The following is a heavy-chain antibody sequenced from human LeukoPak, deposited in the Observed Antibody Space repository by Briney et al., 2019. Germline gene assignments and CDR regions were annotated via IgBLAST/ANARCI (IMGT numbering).Heavy chain of an antibody. CDR2: INHSGST. Sequence: SETLSLTCAVYGGSFSGYYWSWIRQPPGKGLEWIGEINHSGSTNYNPSLKSRVTISVDTSKNQFSLKLSSVTAADTAVYYCARGGADIVVVVAATTLDYWGQGTLVTVSS. J-gene: IGHJ4*02. D-gene: IGHD2-15*01. V-gene: IGHV4-34*01. CDR3: ARGGADIVVVVAATTLDY. CDR1: GGSFSGYY.